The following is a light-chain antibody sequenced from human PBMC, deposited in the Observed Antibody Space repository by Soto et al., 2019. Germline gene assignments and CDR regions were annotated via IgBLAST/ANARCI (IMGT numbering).Light chain of an antibody. Sequence: QSVLTQPPSVSAAPGQKVTISCSGSSSNIGVEYVSWYQQLPGRAPKLLIYDNNRRPSGIPERFSASKSGTSATLGISGLQTGDEADYYCAAWDTSLSDVLFGRGTKLTVL. J-gene: IGLJ2*01. CDR2: DNN. V-gene: IGLV1-51*01. CDR1: SSNIGVEY. CDR3: AAWDTSLSDVL.